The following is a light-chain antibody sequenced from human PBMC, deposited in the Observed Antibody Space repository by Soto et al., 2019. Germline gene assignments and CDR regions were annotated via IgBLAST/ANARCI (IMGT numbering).Light chain of an antibody. CDR2: GNS. Sequence: QSVLTQPPSVSGVPGQRVTISCTGSSSNIGAGYDVHWYQQLPGTAPKLLIYGNSNRPSGVPDRFSGSKSGTSASLAITGLQAEDEADYYCQSYDSSLRGVFGGGTKLTVL. CDR1: SSNIGAGYD. V-gene: IGLV1-40*01. CDR3: QSYDSSLRGV. J-gene: IGLJ3*02.